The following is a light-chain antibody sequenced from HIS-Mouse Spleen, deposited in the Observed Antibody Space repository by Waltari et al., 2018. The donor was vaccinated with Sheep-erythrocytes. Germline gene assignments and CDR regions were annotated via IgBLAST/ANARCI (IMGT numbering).Light chain of an antibody. J-gene: IGLJ1*01. CDR3: CSYAGSYNHV. CDR2: DVR. V-gene: IGLV2-11*01. Sequence: QSALTQPRSVSGSPGQSVTISCTGTSSDVGGSNYVSWYQQHPGKAPKLMIYDVRKRPSGVPDRFSGSKSGNTASLTISGLQAEDEADYYCCSYAGSYNHVFATGTKVTVL. CDR1: SSDVGGSNY.